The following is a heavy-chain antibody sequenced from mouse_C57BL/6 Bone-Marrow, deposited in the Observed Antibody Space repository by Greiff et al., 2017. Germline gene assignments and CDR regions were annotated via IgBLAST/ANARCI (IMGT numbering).Heavy chain of an antibody. V-gene: IGHV1-18*01. Sequence: EVQLQQSGPELVKPGASVTIPCKASGYTFTDYNMDWVKQTHGKSLEWIGDINPNNGGTIYNQKFKGKATLTVDKSSSTAYMELRSLTSEDTAVYYCARRDYGRAAWFAYWGQGTLVTVSA. CDR3: ARRDYGRAAWFAY. J-gene: IGHJ3*01. D-gene: IGHD1-1*01. CDR2: INPNNGGT. CDR1: GYTFTDYN.